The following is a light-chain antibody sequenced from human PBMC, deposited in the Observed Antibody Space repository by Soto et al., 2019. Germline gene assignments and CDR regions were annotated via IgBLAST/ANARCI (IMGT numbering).Light chain of an antibody. CDR2: GAS. CDR1: QNISRS. CDR3: QQRSIWPLT. V-gene: IGKV3D-20*02. Sequence: EIVMTQSPVTLSVSPGERATLSCRASQNISRSLAWYQQKPGQGPSLLIYGASSRATGIPDRFSGSGYGTDFTLTISNLEPEDSAVYYCQQRSIWPLTFGGGTKVDIK. J-gene: IGKJ4*01.